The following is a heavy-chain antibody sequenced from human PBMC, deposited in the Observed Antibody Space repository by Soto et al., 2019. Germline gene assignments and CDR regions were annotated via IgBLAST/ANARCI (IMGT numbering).Heavy chain of an antibody. Sequence: QVQLQQWGAGLLKPSETLSLTCAVYGGSFSGYYWSWIRQPPGKGLEWIGEINHSGSTNYNPSLKSRVTISVDTSKNQFSLKLSSVTAADTAVYYCARVGMYYFDYWGQGTLVTVFS. CDR3: ARVGMYYFDY. V-gene: IGHV4-34*01. J-gene: IGHJ4*02. CDR1: GGSFSGYY. CDR2: INHSGST.